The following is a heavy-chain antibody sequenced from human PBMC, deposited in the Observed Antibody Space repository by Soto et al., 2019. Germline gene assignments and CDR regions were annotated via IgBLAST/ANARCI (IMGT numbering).Heavy chain of an antibody. CDR3: ARERVAAAGMARFDP. V-gene: IGHV4-31*03. J-gene: IGHJ5*02. CDR2: IYYSGST. D-gene: IGHD6-13*01. Sequence: QVQLQESGPGLVKPSQTLSLTCTVSGGSISSGCYYWRWIRQHPGKVLEWIGYIYYSGSTYYNPSLKSRVTISVDTSKNQFSLKLSSVTAADTAVYYCARERVAAAGMARFDPWGQGTMVTVSS. CDR1: GGSISSGCYY.